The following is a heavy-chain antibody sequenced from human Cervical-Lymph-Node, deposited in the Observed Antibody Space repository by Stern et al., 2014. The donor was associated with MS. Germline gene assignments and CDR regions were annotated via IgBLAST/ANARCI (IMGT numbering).Heavy chain of an antibody. J-gene: IGHJ4*02. CDR3: AREAAMAVAGTGVDY. D-gene: IGHD6-19*01. V-gene: IGHV1-2*06. CDR2: IHTHRGGT. CDR1: GYTFTGYY. Sequence: MQLVESGAEVKKPGASVKVSCKASGYTFTGYYMHWVRQAPGQGLEWMGRIHTHRGGTNSAQKFQGRVTMARGQYITTDYKEMSRLRSDDTAVYYCAREAAMAVAGTGVDYWGQGTLVTVSS.